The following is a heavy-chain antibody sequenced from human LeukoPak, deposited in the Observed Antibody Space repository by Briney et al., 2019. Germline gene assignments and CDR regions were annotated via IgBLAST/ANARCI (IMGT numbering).Heavy chain of an antibody. Sequence: GGSLRLSCAASGFTFSSYSMTWVRQAPGKGLEWVSSISSSSYIYYADSVKGRFTISRDNAKNSLYLQMNSLRAEDTAVYYCARDPFDGWFNDNWFDPWGQGTLVTVSS. CDR1: GFTFSSYS. CDR3: ARDPFDGWFNDNWFDP. D-gene: IGHD6-19*01. J-gene: IGHJ5*02. V-gene: IGHV3-21*01. CDR2: ISSSSYI.